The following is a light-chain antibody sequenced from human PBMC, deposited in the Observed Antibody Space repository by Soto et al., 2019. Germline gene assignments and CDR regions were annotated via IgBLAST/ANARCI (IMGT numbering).Light chain of an antibody. V-gene: IGKV3D-20*01. CDR3: QQYGSSPIT. J-gene: IGKJ5*01. CDR1: QSVSSSY. CDR2: DAS. Sequence: EIVLTQSPGTLSLSPGERATLSCRASQSVSSSYLAWYQQKPGLAPRLLIYDASSRATGIPNRFSGSGSGTDFTLTISRLEPEDFAVYYCQQYGSSPITFGQGTRREIK.